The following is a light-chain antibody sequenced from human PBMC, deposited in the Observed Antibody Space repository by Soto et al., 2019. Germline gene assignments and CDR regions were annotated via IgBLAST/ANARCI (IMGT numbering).Light chain of an antibody. J-gene: IGLJ3*02. CDR2: DVS. CDR1: SSDVGGYNF. V-gene: IGLV2-11*01. CDR3: VSYAVTYTLWV. Sequence: QSALTQPRSVSGSPGQSVTISCTGTSSDVGGYNFVSWYQQCPGKAPKVIIYDVSKRPSGVPDRFSGSKSGNTASLTISGLPAEDEADYYCVSYAVTYTLWVFGGGTKLPVL.